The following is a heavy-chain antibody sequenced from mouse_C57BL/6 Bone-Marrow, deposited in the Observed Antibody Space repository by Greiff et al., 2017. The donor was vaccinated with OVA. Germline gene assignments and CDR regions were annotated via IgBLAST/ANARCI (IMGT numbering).Heavy chain of an antibody. J-gene: IGHJ2*01. CDR3: ARNGYSNYVGDY. V-gene: IGHV1-76*01. CDR2: THPGSGNT. D-gene: IGHD2-5*01. Sequence: QVQLQQSGAELVRPGASVKLSCNASGYSFTDYYINWVKQRPGQGLGWISRTHPGSGNTYYNEQFMGKATLTAEKSSSTAYMQLSSLTSEDSAVYFCARNGYSNYVGDYWGQGTTLTVSS. CDR1: GYSFTDYY.